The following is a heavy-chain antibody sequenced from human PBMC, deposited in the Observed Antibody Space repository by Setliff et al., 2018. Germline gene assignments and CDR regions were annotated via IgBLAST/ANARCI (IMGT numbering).Heavy chain of an antibody. Sequence: GSLRLSCAASGFTFSSDWMSWVRQAPGKGLEWVANIKQDGSEKYYVDSVKGRFTISRDNAKNSLYLQMNSLRAEDTAVYYGARDGGEYWGQGTLVTVSS. V-gene: IGHV3-7*01. D-gene: IGHD3-16*01. J-gene: IGHJ4*02. CDR1: GFTFSSDW. CDR2: IKQDGSEK. CDR3: ARDGGEY.